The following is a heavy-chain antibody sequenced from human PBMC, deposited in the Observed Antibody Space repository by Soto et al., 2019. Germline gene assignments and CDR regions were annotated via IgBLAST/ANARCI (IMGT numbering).Heavy chain of an antibody. Sequence: SETLSLTCTVSGGSISNYYWSWIRQPPGKGLEWIGYIYYTGSTNYTPSLKSRVTISVDTSKNQFSLKLSSVTAADTAVYYCARSHGSGSPYNMHAYWGQRTLVTVSS. J-gene: IGHJ4*02. D-gene: IGHD3-10*01. CDR2: IYYTGST. CDR3: ARSHGSGSPYNMHAY. V-gene: IGHV4-59*08. CDR1: GGSISNYY.